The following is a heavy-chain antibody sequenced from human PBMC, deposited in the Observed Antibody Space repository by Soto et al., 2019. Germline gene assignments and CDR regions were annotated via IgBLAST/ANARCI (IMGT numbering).Heavy chain of an antibody. CDR2: IIPIFGTA. V-gene: IGHV1-69*12. J-gene: IGHJ5*02. CDR3: ARAGAPGTATYYDIRVDP. Sequence: QVQLVQSGAEVKKPGSSVKVSCKASGGTFSSYAISWVRQAPGQGLEWMGGIIPIFGTANYAQKFQGRVTITADESPSQADMELSSLRSEDTAVYYCARAGAPGTATYYDIRVDPWGQGTLVTVSS. CDR1: GGTFSSYA. D-gene: IGHD3-9*01.